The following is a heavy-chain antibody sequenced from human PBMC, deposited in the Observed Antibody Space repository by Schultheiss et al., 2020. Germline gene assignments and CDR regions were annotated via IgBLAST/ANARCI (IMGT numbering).Heavy chain of an antibody. D-gene: IGHD3-9*01. V-gene: IGHV4-59*01. CDR3: ARVPVLTAQGADY. Sequence: SETLSLTCTVSGGSISNYYWSWIRQPPGKGLEWIGYIYYSGSTYYNPSLKSRVTISVDTSKNQFSLRLTSVIAADTAVYYCARVPVLTAQGADYWGQGTLVTVSS. CDR2: IYYSGST. CDR1: GGSISNYY. J-gene: IGHJ4*02.